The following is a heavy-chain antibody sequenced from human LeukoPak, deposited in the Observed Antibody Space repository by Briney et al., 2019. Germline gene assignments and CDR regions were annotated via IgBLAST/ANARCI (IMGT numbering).Heavy chain of an antibody. CDR1: GGSISSYY. CDR3: ARVLKGTYYYYYGMDV. Sequence: KPSEALSLTCTVSGGSISSYYWSWIRQPPGKGLEWIGYIYHTGSTIYNPSLKSRVTISVDTSNNQFSLKLSSVTAADTAVYYCARVLKGTYYYYYGMDVWGQGTTVTVSS. V-gene: IGHV4-59*01. D-gene: IGHD3-10*01. J-gene: IGHJ6*02. CDR2: IYHTGST.